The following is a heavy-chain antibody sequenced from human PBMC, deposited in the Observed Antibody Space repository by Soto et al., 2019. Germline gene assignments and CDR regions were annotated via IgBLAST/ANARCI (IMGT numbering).Heavy chain of an antibody. D-gene: IGHD3-3*01. CDR3: AREKNFWSGTTAFDS. Sequence: EVQLAESGGGLVLTGGSLRLSCAASGFSFVSYWMHWVRQVPGEGLAWVSRINGNADNSDYADSVKGRFTISRDNAMNRLYLQMDSLRADDTGVYYCAREKNFWSGTTAFDSWSQGTPVTVSS. V-gene: IGHV3-74*01. J-gene: IGHJ5*01. CDR2: INGNADNS. CDR1: GFSFVSYW.